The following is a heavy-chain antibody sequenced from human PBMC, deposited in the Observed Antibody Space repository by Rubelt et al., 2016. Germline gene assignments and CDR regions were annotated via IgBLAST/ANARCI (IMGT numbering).Heavy chain of an antibody. J-gene: IGHJ4*02. CDR3: ATYGSGSPNFDY. CDR1: GGSFSGYY. V-gene: IGHV4-34*01. Sequence: QVQLQQWGAGLLKPSETLSLTCAVYGGSFSGYYWSWIRQPPGKGLEWIGEINHSGSTNYNPSLKSRVTISVDTSKNQFSLKLSAVTAADTAVYYCATYGSGSPNFDYWGQGTLVTVSS. D-gene: IGHD3-10*01. CDR2: INHSGST.